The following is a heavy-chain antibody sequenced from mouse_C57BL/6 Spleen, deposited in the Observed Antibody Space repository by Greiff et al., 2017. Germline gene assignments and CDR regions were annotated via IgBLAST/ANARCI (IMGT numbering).Heavy chain of an antibody. CDR3: ARSTTVGDV. CDR1: GYTFTSYW. CDR2: IYPGSGST. J-gene: IGHJ1*03. D-gene: IGHD1-1*01. Sequence: VQLQQPGAELVKPGASVTMSCKASGYTFTSYWITWVKQRPGQGLEWIGDIYPGSGSTNYNAKFKSKATLTVDTSSSTAYLQLSSLTSEDSAVYYCARSTTVGDVWGTGTTVTVSS. V-gene: IGHV1-55*01.